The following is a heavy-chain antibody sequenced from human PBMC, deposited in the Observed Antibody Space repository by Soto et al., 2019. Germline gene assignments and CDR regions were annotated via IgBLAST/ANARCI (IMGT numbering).Heavy chain of an antibody. V-gene: IGHV3-30-3*01. CDR1: GFTFSSCA. CDR2: ISYDGSNK. D-gene: IGHD3-3*01. Sequence: GGSLRLSCAASGFTFSSCAMHWVRQAPGKGLEWVALISYDGSNKYYADSVKGRFTISRDNSKNTLYLQMNSLRAEDTAVYYCARDKRDLRFLEWSYYFDYWGQGTLLTVSS. CDR3: ARDKRDLRFLEWSYYFDY. J-gene: IGHJ4*02.